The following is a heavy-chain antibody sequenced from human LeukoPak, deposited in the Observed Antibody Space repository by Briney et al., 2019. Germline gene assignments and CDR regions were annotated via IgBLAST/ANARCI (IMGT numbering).Heavy chain of an antibody. J-gene: IGHJ3*02. CDR1: GGSVSSYY. D-gene: IGHD2-2*01. CDR2: LSHRGSS. Sequence: PSETLSLTCTVSGGSVSSYYWSWIRRPPGRGLEWIAYLSHRGSSDSNPSLTSRVTTLVDTSKNQFSLKLTSVTAADTAVYYCARARYANAWYAFDIWGHGTMVTVSS. V-gene: IGHV4-59*02. CDR3: ARARYANAWYAFDI.